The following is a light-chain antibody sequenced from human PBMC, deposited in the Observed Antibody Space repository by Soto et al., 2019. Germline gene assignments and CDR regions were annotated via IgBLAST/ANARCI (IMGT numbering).Light chain of an antibody. J-gene: IGKJ1*01. CDR2: AVS. V-gene: IGKV1-12*01. Sequence: DIQMTQSPSSVSASVGDRVTITCRPMQGINTWLAWYQHRAAKAPKVLIYAVSSLQSVDPSRFRGSGSGTDFTLTITSLQPEDFATYYCQQTNYFPLAFGQGTKVDIK. CDR1: QGINTW. CDR3: QQTNYFPLA.